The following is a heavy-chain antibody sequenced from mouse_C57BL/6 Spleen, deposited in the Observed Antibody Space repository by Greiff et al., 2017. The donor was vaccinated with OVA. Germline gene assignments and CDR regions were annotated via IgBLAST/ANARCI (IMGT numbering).Heavy chain of an antibody. J-gene: IGHJ2*01. CDR2: IYPRDGST. CDR3: ASPKGSSPLFDD. D-gene: IGHD1-1*01. Sequence: VPLQQSDAALLKPGASVQISCQVSGYTFTDHTIPWMKPRPDPGLDLIGYIYPRDGSTKYNEKFKGTATLTADKSSSAADMQLNSLTSEDSAVDFCASPKGSSPLFDDWGQGTTLTVSS. V-gene: IGHV1-78*01. CDR1: GYTFTDHT.